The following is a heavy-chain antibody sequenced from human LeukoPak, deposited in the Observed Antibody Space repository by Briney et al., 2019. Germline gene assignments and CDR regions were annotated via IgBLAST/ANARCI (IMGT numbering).Heavy chain of an antibody. Sequence: PRGSLRLSCAASGFTFSSYSMNWVRQAPGKGLEWVSSISSSSSYIYYADSVKGRFTISRDNAKNSLYLQMNSLRAEDTAVYYCASDSRISYYGMDVWGQGTTVTVSS. J-gene: IGHJ6*02. CDR2: ISSSSSYI. CDR3: ASDSRISYYGMDV. V-gene: IGHV3-21*01. D-gene: IGHD1-14*01. CDR1: GFTFSSYS.